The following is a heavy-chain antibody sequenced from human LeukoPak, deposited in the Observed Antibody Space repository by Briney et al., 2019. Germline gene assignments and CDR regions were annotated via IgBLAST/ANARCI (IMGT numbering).Heavy chain of an antibody. CDR3: AKRPLTVDTTMAIFDY. D-gene: IGHD5-18*01. CDR2: IISGGST. V-gene: IGHV3-23*01. CDR1: GFIFSSYA. Sequence: GGSLRLSCAASGFIFSSYAMSWVRQAPGKGLEWVSTIISGGSTYYADSVKARFTISRDNSKHTLYLQMNSLRAEDTAVYYCAKRPLTVDTTMAIFDYWGQGTLVTVSS. J-gene: IGHJ4*02.